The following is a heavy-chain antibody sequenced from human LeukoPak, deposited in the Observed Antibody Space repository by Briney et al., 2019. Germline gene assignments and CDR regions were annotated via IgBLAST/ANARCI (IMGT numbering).Heavy chain of an antibody. J-gene: IGHJ4*02. Sequence: GGSLRLSCEASGVTFSNYWMSWVRQAPGMGPEWLANIKQDGTEEFYMASVRGRFIISRDNAKSSLYLQMNSLRVEDTAVYYCARDCGGGAPCFDSWGQGTLVTVSS. CDR2: IKQDGTEE. V-gene: IGHV3-7*03. CDR1: GVTFSNYW. D-gene: IGHD3-16*01. CDR3: ARDCGGGAPCFDS.